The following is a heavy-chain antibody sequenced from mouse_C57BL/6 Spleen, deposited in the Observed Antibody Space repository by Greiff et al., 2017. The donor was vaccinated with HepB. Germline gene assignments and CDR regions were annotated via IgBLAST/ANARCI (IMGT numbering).Heavy chain of an antibody. Sequence: VKLVESGAELVRPGASVTLSCKASGYTFTDYEMHWVKQTPVHGLEWIGAIDPETGGTAYNQKFKGKAILTADKSSSTAYMELRSLTSEDSAVYYCTRGDDGYYYWGQGTTLTVSS. D-gene: IGHD2-3*01. CDR2: IDPETGGT. V-gene: IGHV1-15*01. CDR1: GYTFTDYE. CDR3: TRGDDGYYY. J-gene: IGHJ2*01.